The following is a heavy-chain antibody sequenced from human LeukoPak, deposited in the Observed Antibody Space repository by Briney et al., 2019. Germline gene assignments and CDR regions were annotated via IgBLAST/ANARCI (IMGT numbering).Heavy chain of an antibody. Sequence: SETLSLTCAVYGGSFSGYYWSWIRQPPGKGLEWIGGINHSGSTNYNPSLKSRVTISVDTSKNQFSLKLSSVTAADTAVYYCARGYSSSWYRTLDYWGQGTLVTVSS. CDR1: GGSFSGYY. J-gene: IGHJ4*02. D-gene: IGHD6-13*01. CDR2: INHSGST. V-gene: IGHV4-34*01. CDR3: ARGYSSSWYRTLDY.